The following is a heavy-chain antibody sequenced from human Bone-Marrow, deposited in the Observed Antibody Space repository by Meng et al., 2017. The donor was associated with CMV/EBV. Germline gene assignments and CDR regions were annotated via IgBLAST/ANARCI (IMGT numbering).Heavy chain of an antibody. CDR3: ARDIQVGLPRENNWFDP. CDR1: GYTFTGYY. Sequence: ASVKVSCKASGYTFTGYYMHWVRQAPGQGLEWMGWISTYTGDRNYEQKLQGRVTITADKSTSTAYMELSSLRSEDTAVYYCARDIQVGLPRENNWFDPWGQGTLVTVSS. J-gene: IGHJ5*02. CDR2: ISTYTGDR. V-gene: IGHV1-18*04. D-gene: IGHD2-21*01.